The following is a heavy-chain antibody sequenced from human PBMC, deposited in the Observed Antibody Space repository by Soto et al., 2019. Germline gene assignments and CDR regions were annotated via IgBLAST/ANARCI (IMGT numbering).Heavy chain of an antibody. Sequence: QVQLQQWGAGLLKPSETLSLTCAVYGGSFSDYYWTLIRQPPGKGLEWIGEINHSGSTNYNPSLKSRVTISVDTSKNQFSLKLRSVTAADTAVYYCARGWYYYGLDVWGQGTTVTVSS. CDR3: ARGWYYYGLDV. V-gene: IGHV4-34*01. J-gene: IGHJ6*02. D-gene: IGHD1-20*01. CDR1: GGSFSDYY. CDR2: INHSGST.